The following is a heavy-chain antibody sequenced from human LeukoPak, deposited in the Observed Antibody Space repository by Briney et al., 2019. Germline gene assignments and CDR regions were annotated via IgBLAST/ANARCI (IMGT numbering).Heavy chain of an antibody. V-gene: IGHV3-30-3*01. J-gene: IGHJ6*03. D-gene: IGHD3-3*01. CDR1: GFTFSSYA. Sequence: PGRSLRLSCAASGFTFSSYAMHWVRQAPGKGLEWVAVISYDGSNKYYADSVKGRFTISRDNSKNTLYLQMNSLRAEDTAVYYCARDASRNYDFWSGPRGGYYYYYMDVWGKGTTVTVSS. CDR3: ARDASRNYDFWSGPRGGYYYYYMDV. CDR2: ISYDGSNK.